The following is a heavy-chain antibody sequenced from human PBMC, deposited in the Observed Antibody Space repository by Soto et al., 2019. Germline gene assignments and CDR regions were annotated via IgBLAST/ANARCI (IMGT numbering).Heavy chain of an antibody. V-gene: IGHV3-7*01. CDR3: ARSKIVTVVTKTYYYYGMDV. CDR2: IKQDGSEK. J-gene: IGHJ6*02. Sequence: LRLSCAASGFTFSSYWMSWVRQAPGKGLEWVANIKQDGSEKYYVDSVKGRFTISRDNAKNSLYLQMNSLRAEDTAVYYCARSKIVTVVTKTYYYYGMDVWGQGTTVTVSS. D-gene: IGHD2-15*01. CDR1: GFTFSSYW.